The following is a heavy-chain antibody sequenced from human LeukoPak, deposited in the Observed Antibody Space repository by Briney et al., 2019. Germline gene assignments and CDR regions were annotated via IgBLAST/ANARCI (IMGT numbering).Heavy chain of an antibody. CDR3: ARTESSGYYDDAFDI. CDR1: GGSISSYY. J-gene: IGHJ3*02. V-gene: IGHV4-4*07. CDR2: TYTSGSA. Sequence: NPSETLSLTCTVSGGSISSYYWSWIRQPAGKGLEWIGRTYTSGSANYNPSLKSRVTMSLHTSKNQFSLKLSSVTAADTAVYYCARTESSGYYDDAFDIWGQGTMVTVSS. D-gene: IGHD3-22*01.